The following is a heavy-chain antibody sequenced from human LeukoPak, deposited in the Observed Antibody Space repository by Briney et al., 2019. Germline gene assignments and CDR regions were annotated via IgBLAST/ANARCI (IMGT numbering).Heavy chain of an antibody. J-gene: IGHJ4*02. CDR1: GGSISSSSYY. CDR2: IYSGST. D-gene: IGHD5-18*01. V-gene: IGHV4-39*07. CDR3: ARVDTAMVY. Sequence: SETLSLTCTVSGGSISSSSYYWGWIRQPPGKGLEWIGSIYSGSTYYNPSLKSRVTISLDTSKNQFSLKLSSVTAADTAVYYCARVDTAMVYWGQGTLVTVSS.